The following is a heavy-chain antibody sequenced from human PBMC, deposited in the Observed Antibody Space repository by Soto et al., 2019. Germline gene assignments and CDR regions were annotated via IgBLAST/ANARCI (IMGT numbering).Heavy chain of an antibody. CDR1: GGSVSSGSYY. Sequence: QVQLQESGPGLVKPSETLSLTCTVSGGSVSSGSYYWSWIRQPPGKGLEWIGYIYYSGSTNYNPSLKSRVTISVDTSKNQFSLKLSSVTAADTAVYYCARGDIVVVVAASIWFDPWGQGILVTVSS. V-gene: IGHV4-61*01. D-gene: IGHD2-15*01. J-gene: IGHJ5*02. CDR2: IYYSGST. CDR3: ARGDIVVVVAASIWFDP.